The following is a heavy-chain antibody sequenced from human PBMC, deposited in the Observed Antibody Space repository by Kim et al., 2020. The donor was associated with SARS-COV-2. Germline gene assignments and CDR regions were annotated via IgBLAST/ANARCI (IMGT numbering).Heavy chain of an antibody. CDR3: AKDHESSGWPTFDY. J-gene: IGHJ4*02. Sequence: YADSVKGRFTVSRDNARNTLYLQMDRLRAEDTALYYCAKDHESSGWPTFDYWGQGTQVTVS. D-gene: IGHD3-22*01. V-gene: IGHV3-30*07.